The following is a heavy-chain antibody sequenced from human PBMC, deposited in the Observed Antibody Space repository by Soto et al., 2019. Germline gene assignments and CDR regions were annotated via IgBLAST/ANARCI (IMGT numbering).Heavy chain of an antibody. CDR2: IIPIFGTA. CDR3: ARGGSGYVWFNEF. V-gene: IGHV1-69*01. D-gene: IGHD3-22*01. J-gene: IGHJ4*02. Sequence: QEQLVQSGAEVKKPGSSVKVSCKASGGIFSSYAISWVRQAPGQGLEWMGGIIPIFGTANYAQKFQGRVTITADESTNTAYMDLSSLKSEDTDIYFCARGGSGYVWFNEFWGQGTLVTVSS. CDR1: GGIFSSYA.